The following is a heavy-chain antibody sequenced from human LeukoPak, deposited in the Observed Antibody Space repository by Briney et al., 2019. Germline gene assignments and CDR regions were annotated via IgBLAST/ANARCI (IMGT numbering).Heavy chain of an antibody. Sequence: TGGSLRLSCAASGFTFNTYAMSWVRQAPWERLQWVSGISDSGGNTYYADSVRGRFTISRDNSKNTLYLQMNSLRAEDTAVYYCAKHRDNGDSSGYHDFDFWGQGTLVTVSS. V-gene: IGHV3-23*01. CDR2: ISDSGGNT. D-gene: IGHD3-22*01. CDR1: GFTFNTYA. J-gene: IGHJ4*02. CDR3: AKHRDNGDSSGYHDFDF.